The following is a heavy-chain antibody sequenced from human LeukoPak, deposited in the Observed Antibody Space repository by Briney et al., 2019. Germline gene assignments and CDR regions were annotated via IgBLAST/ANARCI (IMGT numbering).Heavy chain of an antibody. J-gene: IGHJ5*02. CDR2: IYTSGST. Sequence: PSETLSLTCTVSGGSISSGSYYWSWIRQPAGKGLEWIGRIYTSGSTNYNPPLKSRVTISVDTSKNQFSLKLSSVTAADTAVYYCARGYSSSWHGDWFDPWGQGTLVTVSS. CDR1: GGSISSGSYY. V-gene: IGHV4-61*02. CDR3: ARGYSSSWHGDWFDP. D-gene: IGHD6-13*01.